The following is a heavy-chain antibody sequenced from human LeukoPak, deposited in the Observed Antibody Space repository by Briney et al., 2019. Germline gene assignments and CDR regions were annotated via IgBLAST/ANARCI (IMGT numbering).Heavy chain of an antibody. CDR3: AKAKFDGSGYQFDS. V-gene: IGHV3-23*01. D-gene: IGHD3-10*01. CDR2: ITGRGALT. Sequence: GGSLRLSCAASGFTLSNFAMTWVRQAPGQGREWGSSITGRGALTYYADSVKGRFTIHRDNPVVTLSLNVHSLRAGDRAVYFCAKAKFDGSGYQFDSWGQGSLVIVSS. J-gene: IGHJ4*02. CDR1: GFTLSNFA.